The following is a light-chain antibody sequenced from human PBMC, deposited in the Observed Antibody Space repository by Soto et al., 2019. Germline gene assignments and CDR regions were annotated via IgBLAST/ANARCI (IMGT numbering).Light chain of an antibody. Sequence: DIQMTQSPSTLSASVGDRVNITCRASQSISSWLAWYQQKPGKAPKLLIYDASSLESGVPSRFSGSGSGTEFTLTISSLQPDDFATYYCQQYNSYQGTFGQGTKVDIK. CDR3: QQYNSYQGT. J-gene: IGKJ2*01. CDR1: QSISSW. CDR2: DAS. V-gene: IGKV1-5*01.